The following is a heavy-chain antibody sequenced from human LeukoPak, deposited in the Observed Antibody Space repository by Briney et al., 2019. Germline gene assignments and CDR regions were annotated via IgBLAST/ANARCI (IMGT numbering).Heavy chain of an antibody. J-gene: IGHJ6*03. V-gene: IGHV4-34*01. D-gene: IGHD2-21*02. CDR1: AGSFRGFY. Sequence: PSETLSLTCAVYAGSFRGFYWSCIRQSPGKLLQWIGEINHSGSSIYTPSLKSRIMISVDMATNQFSLKVRSVTAADTAVYYCARSHCGGDCYSSRWQILYGYYYYYMDVWGTGTTVTVSS. CDR2: INHSGSS. CDR3: ARSHCGGDCYSSRWQILYGYYYYYMDV.